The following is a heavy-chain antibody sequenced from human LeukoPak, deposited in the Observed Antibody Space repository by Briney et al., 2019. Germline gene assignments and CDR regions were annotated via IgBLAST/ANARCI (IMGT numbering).Heavy chain of an antibody. Sequence: GASVTLSFTAAGHTCTVYCMYWGWNAPGQGLELKGWRNPNRGGKYNGKKYQARVTMSRDTSISTAYMELGLLRSGDTAVYYCARDVPVAMWGGNRLDPWGQGTLVIVSS. CDR3: ARDVPVAMWGGNRLDP. D-gene: IGHD1-14*01. CDR2: RNPNRGGK. J-gene: IGHJ5*02. CDR1: GHTCTVYC. V-gene: IGHV1-2*02.